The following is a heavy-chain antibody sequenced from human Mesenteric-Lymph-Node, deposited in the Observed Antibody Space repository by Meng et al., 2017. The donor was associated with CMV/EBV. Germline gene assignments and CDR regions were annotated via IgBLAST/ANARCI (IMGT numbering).Heavy chain of an antibody. CDR2: INHSGST. CDR1: GVSLSGYY. V-gene: IGHV4-34*01. Sequence: GRVQQWGAGLLKPSETLSVTFAVYGVSLSGYYWNWIRQSPEKGLEWIGEINHSGSTTYNPSFTSRIIISVDTSTNQISLNMSSVTAADTAVYYCARGSSYDILTGYFDYWGQGALVTVSS. CDR3: ARGSSYDILTGYFDY. J-gene: IGHJ4*02. D-gene: IGHD3-9*01.